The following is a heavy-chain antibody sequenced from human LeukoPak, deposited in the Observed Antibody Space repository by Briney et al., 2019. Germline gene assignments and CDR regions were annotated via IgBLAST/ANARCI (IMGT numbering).Heavy chain of an antibody. CDR2: IHPNSGGT. CDR3: ATSGYTYGALDI. D-gene: IGHD5-18*01. J-gene: IGHJ3*02. V-gene: IGHV1-2*04. Sequence: ASVKVSCKASGYTFTGYYMHWVRQAPGQGLEWMGWIHPNSGGTNYAQKFQGWVPLTRDTSISTAYMELSRLRSDDTAMYYCATSGYTYGALDIWGQGTMVTVSS. CDR1: GYTFTGYY.